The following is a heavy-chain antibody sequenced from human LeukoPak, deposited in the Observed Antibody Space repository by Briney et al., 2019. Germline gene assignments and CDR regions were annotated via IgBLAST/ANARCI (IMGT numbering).Heavy chain of an antibody. Sequence: PGGSLRLSCAASGFTFSSYAMSWVRQAPGKGLEWVSAISGSGGSTYYADSVKGRFTISRDNSKNTLYLQMNSLRAEDTAVYYCAKDQNSNYVLEWVGYNWFDPWGQGTLVTVSS. D-gene: IGHD4-11*01. V-gene: IGHV3-23*01. J-gene: IGHJ5*02. CDR2: ISGSGGST. CDR1: GFTFSSYA. CDR3: AKDQNSNYVLEWVGYNWFDP.